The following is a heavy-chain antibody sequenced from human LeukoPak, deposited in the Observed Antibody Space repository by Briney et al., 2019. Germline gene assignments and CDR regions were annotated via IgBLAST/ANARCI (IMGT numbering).Heavy chain of an antibody. D-gene: IGHD6-19*01. J-gene: IGHJ6*03. V-gene: IGHV1-8*03. CDR1: GYTFTSYY. CDR2: MNPNSGNT. Sequence: ASVKVSCKASGYTFTSYYMHWVRQATGQGLEWMGWMNPNSGNTGYAQKFQGRVTITRNTSISTAYMELSSLRSEDTAVYYCARATSSGWYSPFYYYYYMDVWGKGTTVTVSS. CDR3: ARATSSGWYSPFYYYYYMDV.